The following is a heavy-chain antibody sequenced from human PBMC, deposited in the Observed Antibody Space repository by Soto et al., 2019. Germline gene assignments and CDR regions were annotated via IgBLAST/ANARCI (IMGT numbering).Heavy chain of an antibody. CDR1: GVSISSGDYF. J-gene: IGHJ5*02. CDR2: ITRTGST. D-gene: IGHD2-15*01. Sequence: LSLTCAVSGVSISSGDYFRSWIRQPPGKGLEWIGYITRTGSTYSNPSLKSRVTVSVDRSKNQFSLELSSVTAADTAVYYCARAISGVVVAAAVPKWFDPWGQGTLVTVSS. CDR3: ARAISGVVVAAAVPKWFDP. V-gene: IGHV4-30-2*01.